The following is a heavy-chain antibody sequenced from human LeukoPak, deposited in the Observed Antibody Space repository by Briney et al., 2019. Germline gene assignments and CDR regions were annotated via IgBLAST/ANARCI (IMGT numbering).Heavy chain of an antibody. V-gene: IGHV3-23*01. J-gene: IGHJ5*02. CDR1: GFPFSSYA. CDR3: AKGLSGHDFSWFDP. CDR2: ISGSGGST. D-gene: IGHD5-12*01. Sequence: GSLSLSCAASGFPFSSYAMSWVRQAPGKGLEWVSAISGSGGSTYYADSVKGRFTISRDNSKNTLYLQMNSLRAEDTAVYYCAKGLSGHDFSWFDPWGQGTLVTVSS.